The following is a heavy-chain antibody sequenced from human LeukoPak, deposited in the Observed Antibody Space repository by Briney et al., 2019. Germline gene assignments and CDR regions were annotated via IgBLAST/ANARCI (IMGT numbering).Heavy chain of an antibody. J-gene: IGHJ4*02. CDR3: TRDRGVATINGHFDY. D-gene: IGHD5-12*01. V-gene: IGHV3-49*04. Sequence: PGGSLRLSSTASGFTFRDHAVSWVRQAPGKGLEWVGFIRSEAYSGTPEYAASVKGRFTISRDDSKSIVYLQMNSLKSEDTGVYYCTRDRGVATINGHFDYWGQGTLVTVSS. CDR2: IRSEAYSGTP. CDR1: GFTFRDHA.